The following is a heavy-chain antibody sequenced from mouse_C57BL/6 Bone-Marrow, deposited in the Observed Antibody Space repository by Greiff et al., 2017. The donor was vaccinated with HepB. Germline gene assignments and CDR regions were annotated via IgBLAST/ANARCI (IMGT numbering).Heavy chain of an antibody. CDR1: GYAFSSYW. CDR2: IYPGDGDT. D-gene: IGHD1-1*01. CDR3: ESAPFYYGSRGNAMDY. Sequence: VQLQQSGAELVKPGASVKISCKASGYAFSSYWMNWVKQRPGKGLEWIGQIYPGDGDTNYNGKFKGKATLTADKSSSTAYMQLSILTSEDSAVYFCESAPFYYGSRGNAMDYWGQGTSVTVAS. V-gene: IGHV1-80*01. J-gene: IGHJ4*01.